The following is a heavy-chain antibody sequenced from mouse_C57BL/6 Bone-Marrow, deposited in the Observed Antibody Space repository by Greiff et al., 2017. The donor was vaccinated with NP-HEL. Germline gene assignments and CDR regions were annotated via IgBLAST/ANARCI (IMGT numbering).Heavy chain of an antibody. V-gene: IGHV1-59*01. CDR2: IDPSDSYT. D-gene: IGHD1-1*01. J-gene: IGHJ3*01. CDR1: GYTFTSYW. Sequence: QVQLQQPGAELVRPGTSVKLSCKASGYTFTSYWMHWVKQRPGQGLEWIGVIDPSDSYTNYNQKFKGKATLTVDTSSSTAYMQLSSLTSEDSAVYYCARDYYGSSYPPWFAYWGQGTLVTVSA. CDR3: ARDYYGSSYPPWFAY.